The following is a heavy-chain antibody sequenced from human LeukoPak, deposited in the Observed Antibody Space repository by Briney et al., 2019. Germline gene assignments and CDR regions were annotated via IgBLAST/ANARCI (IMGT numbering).Heavy chain of an antibody. CDR1: GYTFTGYY. CDR2: INPNSGGT. CDR3: AGLSWDHPGVDC. D-gene: IGHD6-13*01. Sequence: GASVKVSCTASGYTFTGYYMHWVRQAPGQGLEWMGWINPNSGGTNYAQKFQGRVTMTRDTSISTAYMELSRLRSDDTAVYYCAGLSWDHPGVDCWGQGTLVTVSS. V-gene: IGHV1-2*02. J-gene: IGHJ4*02.